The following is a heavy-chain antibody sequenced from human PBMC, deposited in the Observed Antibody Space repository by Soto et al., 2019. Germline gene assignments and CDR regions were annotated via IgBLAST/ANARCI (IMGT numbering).Heavy chain of an antibody. V-gene: IGHV3-21*05. Sequence: PGGSLRLSCTASGFIFNKYGMHWVRQAPGKGLEWVSYISSSSYTNYADSVKGRFTISRDNAKNSLYLQMNSLRAEDTAVYYCARDHHRYSGYDYVDYWGQGTLVTVSS. CDR2: ISSSSYT. CDR1: GFIFNKYG. J-gene: IGHJ4*02. CDR3: ARDHHRYSGYDYVDY. D-gene: IGHD5-12*01.